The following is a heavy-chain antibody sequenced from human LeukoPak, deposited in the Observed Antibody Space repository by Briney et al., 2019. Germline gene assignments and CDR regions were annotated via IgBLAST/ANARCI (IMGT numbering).Heavy chain of an antibody. CDR3: ARDQDWGSFDI. J-gene: IGHJ3*02. CDR2: ISGNGGDT. CDR1: GFTFSSYG. V-gene: IGHV3-23*01. D-gene: IGHD7-27*01. Sequence: GGSLRLSCAASGFTFSSYGMSWVRQAPGKGLEWVSAISGNGGDTFYADSVKGRFAISRDNSKNTMYLQMSSLRAEDTAIYYCARDQDWGSFDIWGQGTMVTVSS.